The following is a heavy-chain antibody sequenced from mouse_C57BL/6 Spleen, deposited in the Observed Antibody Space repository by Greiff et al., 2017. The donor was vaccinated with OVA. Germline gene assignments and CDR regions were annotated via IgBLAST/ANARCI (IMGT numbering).Heavy chain of an antibody. CDR3: DRNGYFPYDYDGYYAMDY. D-gene: IGHD2-4*01. J-gene: IGHJ4*01. CDR2: IWRGGST. CDR1: GFSLTSYG. Sequence: VQLQQSGPGLVQPSQSLSIPCTVSGFSLTSYGVHWVRQSPGQGLEWLGVIWRGGSTAYHAAFISRLSISTDNSTSHVFFKMNSLQDDDTAIYYCDRNGYFPYDYDGYYAMDYWGQGTSVTVSS. V-gene: IGHV2-2*01.